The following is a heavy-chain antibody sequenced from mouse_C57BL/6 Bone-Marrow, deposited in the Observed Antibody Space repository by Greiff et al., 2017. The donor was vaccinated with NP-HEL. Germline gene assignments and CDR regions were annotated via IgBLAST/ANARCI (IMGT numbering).Heavy chain of an antibody. CDR2: IDPENGDT. CDR3: TTHYGSSYVPFDY. D-gene: IGHD1-1*01. J-gene: IGHJ2*01. Sequence: EVQLQRSGAELVRPGASVKLSCTASGFNIKDDYMHWVKQRPEQGLEWIGWIDPENGDTEYASKFQGKATITADTSSNTAYLQLSSLTSEDTAVYYCTTHYGSSYVPFDYWGQGTTLTVSS. CDR1: GFNIKDDY. V-gene: IGHV14-4*01.